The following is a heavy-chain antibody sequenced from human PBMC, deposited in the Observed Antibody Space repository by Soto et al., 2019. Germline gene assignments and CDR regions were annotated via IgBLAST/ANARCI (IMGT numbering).Heavy chain of an antibody. Sequence: QLVESGGGVVQPGRSLRLSCGASGFTFGSYGMHWVRQAPGKGLEWVAVIWYDGSNKDYADSVKGRFTVSRDNSKNTLDLQMNSLRVEDTAVYYCARQHRALSYFGMDVWGLGTTVTVS. CDR3: ARQHRALSYFGMDV. CDR1: GFTFGSYG. CDR2: IWYDGSNK. J-gene: IGHJ6*02. V-gene: IGHV3-33*01.